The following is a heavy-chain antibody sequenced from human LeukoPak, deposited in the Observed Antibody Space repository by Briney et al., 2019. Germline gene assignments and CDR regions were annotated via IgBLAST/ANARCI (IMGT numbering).Heavy chain of an antibody. CDR2: IFHTRDS. D-gene: IGHD2-21*01. V-gene: IGHV4-59*08. CDR3: ARHRFASPLDS. Sequence: SETLSLTCTVSGVSRSSSYWSWIRQTPGKGLEWIGYIFHTRDSNHNPSFKRRVSISLDPSKDQISLKLSSVTAADTAVYYCARHRFASPLDSWGQGTLVTVSS. CDR1: GVSRSSSY. J-gene: IGHJ4*02.